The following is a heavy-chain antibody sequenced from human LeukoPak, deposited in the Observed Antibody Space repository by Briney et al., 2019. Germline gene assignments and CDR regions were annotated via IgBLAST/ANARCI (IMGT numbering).Heavy chain of an antibody. V-gene: IGHV3-74*01. Sequence: PGGSLRLSCAASGFTFSNYWMHWVRQAPGKGLVWVSRINSDGINTIYADSVKGRFTISRDNSKNTLYLQINSLRAEDTAVYFCAKDRLGGPYFFHYWGQGTLVTVSS. D-gene: IGHD3-16*01. CDR2: INSDGINT. CDR1: GFTFSNYW. CDR3: AKDRLGGPYFFHY. J-gene: IGHJ4*02.